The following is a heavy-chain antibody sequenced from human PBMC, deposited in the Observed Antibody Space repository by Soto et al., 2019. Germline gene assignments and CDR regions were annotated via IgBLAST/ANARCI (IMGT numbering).Heavy chain of an antibody. D-gene: IGHD4-4*01. CDR1: EGSFGGYG. J-gene: IGHJ4*02. CDR3: ARGMTTVTTLDY. Sequence: SETLCVTSGVDEGSFGGYGGSWIRQPPGKGLEWIGDINHSGNTNYNPSLKSRVTISVDTSKNQFSLKLGSVTAADTAAYYCARGMTTVTTLDYWGQGTLVTVSS. CDR2: INHSGNT. V-gene: IGHV4-34*01.